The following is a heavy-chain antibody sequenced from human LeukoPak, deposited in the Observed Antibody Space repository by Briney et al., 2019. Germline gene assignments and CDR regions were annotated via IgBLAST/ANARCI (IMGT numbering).Heavy chain of an antibody. CDR2: ISGSGSPI. J-gene: IGHJ6*02. CDR1: GFTVSSNY. CDR3: ARACCGEYRYGMDV. D-gene: IGHD2-21*01. V-gene: IGHV3-11*01. Sequence: PGGSLRLSCAASGFTVSSNYMSWVRQAPGKGLEWVSYISGSGSPIYYADSVKGRFTISRDNAKNSLYLQMNSLRAEDTAVYYCARACCGEYRYGMDVWGHGTTVTVSS.